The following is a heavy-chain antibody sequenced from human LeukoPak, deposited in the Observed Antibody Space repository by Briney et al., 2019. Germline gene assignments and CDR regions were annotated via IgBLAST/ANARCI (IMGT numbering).Heavy chain of an antibody. D-gene: IGHD3-22*01. CDR1: GFTFNSYD. CDR3: AKVFHYYDSSGYYRKSQSFDY. J-gene: IGHJ4*02. Sequence: GGSLRLSCAASGFTFNSYDMNWVRQAPGKGLEWVSAISGSGGSTYYADSVKGRFTISRDNSKNTLYLQMNSLRAEDTAVYYCAKVFHYYDSSGYYRKSQSFDYWGQGTLVTVSS. CDR2: ISGSGGST. V-gene: IGHV3-23*01.